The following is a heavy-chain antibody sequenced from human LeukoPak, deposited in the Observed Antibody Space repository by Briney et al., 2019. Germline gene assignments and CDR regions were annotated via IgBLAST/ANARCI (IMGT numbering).Heavy chain of an antibody. CDR1: GFTFSSYS. V-gene: IGHV3-21*01. CDR2: ISSSSSYI. J-gene: IGHJ3*02. CDR3: ARDNNEAYCGGDCHAFDI. Sequence: GGSLRLSCAASGFTFSSYSMNWVRQAPGKGLEWVSSISSSSSYIYYADSVKGRFTISRDNAKNSLYLQMNSLRAEDTAVYYCARDNNEAYCGGDCHAFDIWGRGTMVTVSS. D-gene: IGHD2-21*02.